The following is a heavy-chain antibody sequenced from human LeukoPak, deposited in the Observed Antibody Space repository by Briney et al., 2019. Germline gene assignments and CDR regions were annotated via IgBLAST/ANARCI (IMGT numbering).Heavy chain of an antibody. CDR3: ARFERAYYDSSGCPY. J-gene: IGHJ4*02. D-gene: IGHD3-22*01. CDR1: GHTFTSYG. CDR2: ISVYNGNT. V-gene: IGHV1-18*01. Sequence: ASVKVSCKASGHTFTSYGISWVRQAPGQGLEWMGWISVYNGNTNYAQKFQGRVTMTRDMSTSTVYMELSSLRSEDTAVYYCARFERAYYDSSGCPYWGQGTLVTVSS.